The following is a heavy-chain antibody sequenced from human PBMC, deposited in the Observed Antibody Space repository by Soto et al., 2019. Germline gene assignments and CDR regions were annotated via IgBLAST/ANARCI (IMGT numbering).Heavy chain of an antibody. CDR3: ARDPRITMVRGVEPYYYYGMDV. V-gene: IGHV3-33*01. Sequence: PGGSLRLSCAASGFTFSSYGMHWVRQAPGKGLEWVAVIWYDGSNKYYADSVKGRFTISRDNSKNTLYLQMNSLRVEDTAVYYCARDPRITMVRGVEPYYYYGMDVWGQGTTVTVSS. D-gene: IGHD3-10*01. CDR2: IWYDGSNK. CDR1: GFTFSSYG. J-gene: IGHJ6*02.